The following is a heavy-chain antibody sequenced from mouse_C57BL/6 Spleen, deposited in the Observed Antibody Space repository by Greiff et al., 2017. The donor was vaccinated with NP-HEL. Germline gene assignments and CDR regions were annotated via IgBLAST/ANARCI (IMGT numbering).Heavy chain of an antibody. CDR3: ARPNWDWYFDV. CDR1: GSAFSSSW. Sequence: QVQLQQSGPELVKPGASVKISCKASGSAFSSSWMNWVKQRPGTGLEWIGRIYPGDGDTNYNGKFKGKATLTADKSSSTAYMQLSSLTSEDSAVYFCARPNWDWYFDVWGTGTTVTVSS. J-gene: IGHJ1*03. V-gene: IGHV1-82*01. D-gene: IGHD4-1*01. CDR2: IYPGDGDT.